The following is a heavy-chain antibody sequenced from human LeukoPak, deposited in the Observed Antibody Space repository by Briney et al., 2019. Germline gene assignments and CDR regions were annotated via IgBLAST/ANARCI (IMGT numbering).Heavy chain of an antibody. CDR1: GFTFSRYS. V-gene: IGHV3-21*01. CDR3: ARGHISVAAHDDAFDI. D-gene: IGHD6-19*01. Sequence: GGSLRLSGVASGFTFSRYSRNWVRQAPGKGLEWVSSFSGSRRYIYYADSVKGRFTISRDNAKKSLYLQMNTLRAEDTAVYYCARGHISVAAHDDAFDIWGQGTMVTVSS. J-gene: IGHJ3*02. CDR2: FSGSRRYI.